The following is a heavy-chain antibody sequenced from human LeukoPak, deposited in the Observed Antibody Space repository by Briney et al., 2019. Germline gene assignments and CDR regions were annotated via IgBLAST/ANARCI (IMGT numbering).Heavy chain of an antibody. J-gene: IGHJ4*02. Sequence: ASVKVSCKASGYTFTTYGISWVRQAAGQGLEWMGWISAYNGNTNYAQKLQGRVTMTTDTSTSTAYMDLRSLNSDDTAVYFCARVAPGYSSIWYDYWGQGTLVTVSS. D-gene: IGHD6-13*01. CDR1: GYTFTTYG. CDR3: ARVAPGYSSIWYDY. V-gene: IGHV1-18*01. CDR2: ISAYNGNT.